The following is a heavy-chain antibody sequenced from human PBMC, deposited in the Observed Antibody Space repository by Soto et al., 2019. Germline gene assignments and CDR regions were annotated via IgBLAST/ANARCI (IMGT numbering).Heavy chain of an antibody. D-gene: IGHD1-7*01. CDR1: GFTFSSYG. CDR3: AIDGGWNSGGGDY. Sequence: QVQLVESGGGVVQPGRSLRLSCAASGFTFSSYGMHWVRQAPGKGLEWVAVIWYDGSNKYYADSVKGRFTISRDNSKNPVDMQMNSLGAEDTAGYYGAIDGGWNSGGGDYWGQGTLVTVSS. V-gene: IGHV3-33*01. J-gene: IGHJ4*02. CDR2: IWYDGSNK.